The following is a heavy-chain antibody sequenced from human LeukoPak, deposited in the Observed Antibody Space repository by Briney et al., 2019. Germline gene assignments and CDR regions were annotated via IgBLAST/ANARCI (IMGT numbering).Heavy chain of an antibody. CDR1: GFTFSSYW. V-gene: IGHV3-7*01. J-gene: IGHJ6*04. CDR3: AKEVVRGVIPNPNYYYYGMDV. D-gene: IGHD3-10*01. Sequence: SGGSLRLSCAASGFTFSSYWMSWVRQAPGKGLEWVANIKQDGSEKYYVDSVKGRFTISRDNAKNSLYLQMNSLRAEDTAVYYCAKEVVRGVIPNPNYYYYGMDVWGKGTTVTVSS. CDR2: IKQDGSEK.